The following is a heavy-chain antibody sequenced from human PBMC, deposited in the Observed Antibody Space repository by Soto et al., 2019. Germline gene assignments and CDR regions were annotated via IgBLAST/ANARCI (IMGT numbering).Heavy chain of an antibody. D-gene: IGHD3-9*01. V-gene: IGHV4-39*01. CDR3: ARHPTISGSSPILQYSGAHFDN. CDR1: GGPVSNSDYF. CDR2: VFYSGST. Sequence: QLQLQESGPGLVKPSGTLSLTCSVSGGPVSNSDYFWGWIRQPPGKGLDCIVSVFYSGSTYYNPSLTSRLTISVDTSNNRLSLRLSSVTAADTAVYYCARHPTISGSSPILQYSGAHFDNWGQGTLVTVSS. J-gene: IGHJ4*02.